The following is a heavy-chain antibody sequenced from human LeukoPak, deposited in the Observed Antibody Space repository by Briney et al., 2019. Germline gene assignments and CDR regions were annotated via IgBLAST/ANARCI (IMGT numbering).Heavy chain of an antibody. CDR2: LYYSGST. V-gene: IGHV4-39*01. J-gene: IGHJ4*02. D-gene: IGHD3-22*01. CDR1: GGSFSSSSYY. Sequence: PSETLSLTCTVSGGSFSSSSYYWDWLRQPPGTGLEWIGSLYYSGSTYYNPSLKSRVTISVDTSKNQFSLKLSSVTAADTAVFYCARRSYYDSSAIFDYWGQGTLVTVSS. CDR3: ARRSYYDSSAIFDY.